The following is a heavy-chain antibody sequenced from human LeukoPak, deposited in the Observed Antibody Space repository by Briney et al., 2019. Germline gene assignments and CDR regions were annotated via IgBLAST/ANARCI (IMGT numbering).Heavy chain of an antibody. CDR1: GFTFSSYG. J-gene: IGHJ4*02. D-gene: IGHD2-15*01. V-gene: IGHV3-33*01. CDR3: ARDGGVVVAASPDY. CDR2: IWYDGSNK. Sequence: GGSLRLSCAASGFTFSSYGMHWVRQAPGKGLEWVAVIWYDGSNKYYADSVKGRFTISRDNSKNTLYLQMNSLRAEDTAVYYCARDGGVVVAASPDYRGQGTLVTVSS.